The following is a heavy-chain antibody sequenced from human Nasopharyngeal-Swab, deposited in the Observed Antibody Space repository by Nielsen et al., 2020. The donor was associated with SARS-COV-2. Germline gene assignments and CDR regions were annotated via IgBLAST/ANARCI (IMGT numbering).Heavy chain of an antibody. CDR2: ISSSSSYI. D-gene: IGHD3-3*01. Sequence: GESLKISCAASGFTFNNYNFNWVRQAPGKGLEWVSSISSSSSYIYYADSVKGRFTVSRDNAKNSLYLQMNSLRAEGTAMYYYARDGLDYDFWSAYFMDVWGQGTTVTVSS. CDR1: GFTFNNYN. V-gene: IGHV3-21*01. CDR3: ARDGLDYDFWSAYFMDV. J-gene: IGHJ6*02.